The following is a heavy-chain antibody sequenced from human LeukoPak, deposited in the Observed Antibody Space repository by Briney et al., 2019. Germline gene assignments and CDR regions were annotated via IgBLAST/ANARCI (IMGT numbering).Heavy chain of an antibody. V-gene: IGHV4-59*08. Sequence: SETLSLTCTVPGGSISNGYWSWIRQPPGEGLEWIGYIYYSGSTNYNPSLKSRVTMSVDTSKNQFSLKLTSVTAADTAVYYCARGNDWFYYWGQGTLVTVSS. CDR1: GGSISNGY. CDR2: IYYSGST. CDR3: ARGNDWFYY. J-gene: IGHJ5*01. D-gene: IGHD2-8*01.